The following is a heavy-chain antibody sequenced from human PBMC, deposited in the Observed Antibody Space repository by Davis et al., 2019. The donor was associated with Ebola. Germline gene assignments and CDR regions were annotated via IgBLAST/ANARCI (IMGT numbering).Heavy chain of an antibody. J-gene: IGHJ6*02. D-gene: IGHD6-19*01. CDR2: INHSGST. Sequence: GSLRLSCAVYGGSFSGYYWSWIRQPPGKGLEWIGEINHSGSTNYNPSLKSRVTISVDTSKNQFSLKLSSVTAADTAVYYCARYRIAVAGTDYYYYGMDVWGQGTTVTVSS. CDR1: GGSFSGYY. V-gene: IGHV4-34*01. CDR3: ARYRIAVAGTDYYYYGMDV.